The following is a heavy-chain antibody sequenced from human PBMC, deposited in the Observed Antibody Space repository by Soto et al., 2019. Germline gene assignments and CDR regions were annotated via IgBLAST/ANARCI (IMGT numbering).Heavy chain of an antibody. CDR3: ERPTSVATINFYGMDF. CDR2: IWYDGSNK. CDR1: GFTFSSYG. J-gene: IGHJ6*02. V-gene: IGHV3-33*01. D-gene: IGHD5-12*01. Sequence: QVQLVESGGGVVQPGRSLRLSCAASGFTFSSYGMHWVRQAPGKGLEWVAVIWYDGSNKYYADSVKGRFTISRDNSKNTLYLQMNSLRAEDTDVYYCERPTSVATINFYGMDFWGQGTTVTVSS.